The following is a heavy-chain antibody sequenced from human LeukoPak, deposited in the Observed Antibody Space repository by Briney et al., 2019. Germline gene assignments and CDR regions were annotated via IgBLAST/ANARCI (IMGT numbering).Heavy chain of an antibody. CDR1: SGSISTSNYY. CDR2: IFYSGST. J-gene: IGHJ5*02. CDR3: AREELAAAGVWFDP. V-gene: IGHV4-39*07. Sequence: SETLSLTCTVSSGSISTSNYYWGWVRQPPGKALEWIGNIFYSGSTYYSPSLKSRVTISLDTSRNQFSLKLSSVTAADTAVYYCAREELAAAGVWFDPWGQGTLVTVSS. D-gene: IGHD6-13*01.